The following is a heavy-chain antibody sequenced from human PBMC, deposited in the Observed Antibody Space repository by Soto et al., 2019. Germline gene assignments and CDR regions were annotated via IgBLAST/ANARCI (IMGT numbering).Heavy chain of an antibody. CDR1: GGSISSGGYY. J-gene: IGHJ4*02. CDR3: ARGGIAAAAPPDY. Sequence: QVQLQESGPGLVKPSQTLSLTCTVSGGSISSGGYYWSWIRQHPGKGLEWIGYIYYSGSTYYIPSLNSRGTISVDTSKNQFSLKLSSVTAWDTAVYYCARGGIAAAAPPDYWGQGTLVTVSS. V-gene: IGHV4-31*03. CDR2: IYYSGST. D-gene: IGHD6-13*01.